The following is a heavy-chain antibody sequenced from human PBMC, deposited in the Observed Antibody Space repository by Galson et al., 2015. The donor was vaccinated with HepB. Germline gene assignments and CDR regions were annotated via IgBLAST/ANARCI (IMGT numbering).Heavy chain of an antibody. CDR1: GASISNRIDY. Sequence: ETLSLTCTVSGASISNRIDYWGWIRQPPGKGLAWIASFYFTGRKHYNPSLKSRVTMSGATYKNQFSLKLTSVTDADSAVYYCARQGEWLVFDSWGRGTLVVVSS. V-gene: IGHV4-39*01. CDR3: ARQGEWLVFDS. CDR2: FYFTGRK. D-gene: IGHD6-19*01. J-gene: IGHJ4*01.